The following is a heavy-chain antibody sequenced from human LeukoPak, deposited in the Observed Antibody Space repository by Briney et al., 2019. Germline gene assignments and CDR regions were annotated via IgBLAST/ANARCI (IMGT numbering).Heavy chain of an antibody. V-gene: IGHV4-39*01. CDR2: IYYSGNT. CDR1: GGSISSSSYY. CDR3: PGTSTISDAFDV. D-gene: IGHD5-24*01. Sequence: PSETLSLTCTVSGGSISSSSYYWGWIRQPPGKGLEWIGSIYYSGNTYYNPSLKSRVTLSVDTSKNQFSLKLSSVTAADTAVYYCPGTSTISDAFDVWGQGTMVTVSS. J-gene: IGHJ3*01.